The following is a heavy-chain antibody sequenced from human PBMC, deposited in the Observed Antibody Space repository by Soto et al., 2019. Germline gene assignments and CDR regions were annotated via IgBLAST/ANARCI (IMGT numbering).Heavy chain of an antibody. CDR1: GFTFSSYS. D-gene: IGHD3-10*01. CDR3: ARDWGDGGPEEYYFDY. CDR2: ISSSSSYI. J-gene: IGHJ4*02. Sequence: GGSLRLSCAASGFTFSSYSMNWVRQAPGKGLEWVSSISSSSSYIYYADSVKGRFTISRDNAKNSLYLQMNSLRAEDTAVYYCARDWGDGGPEEYYFDYWGQGTLVTVSS. V-gene: IGHV3-21*01.